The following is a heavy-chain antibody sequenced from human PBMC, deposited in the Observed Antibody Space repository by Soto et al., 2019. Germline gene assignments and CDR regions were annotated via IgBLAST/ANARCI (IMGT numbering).Heavy chain of an antibody. V-gene: IGHV3-53*04. J-gene: IGHJ6*03. CDR2: IYSGGST. CDR3: ARAWRGLYRFLEHAHNYYMDV. D-gene: IGHD3-3*01. CDR1: GFNFNNYG. Sequence: PGGSLRLSCAASGFNFNNYGMHWVCQAQGKGLEWVSVIYSGGSTYYADSVKGRFTISRHNSKNALYLQMNSLRAEDTAVYYCARAWRGLYRFLEHAHNYYMDVWGKGTTVTVSS.